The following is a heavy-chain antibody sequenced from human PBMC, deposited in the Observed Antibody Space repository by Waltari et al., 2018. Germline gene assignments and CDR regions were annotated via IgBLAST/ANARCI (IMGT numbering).Heavy chain of an antibody. CDR3: ARLGGTGYFDY. CDR1: GYSISSGYY. J-gene: IGHJ4*02. V-gene: IGHV4-38-2*01. D-gene: IGHD3-16*01. Sequence: QVQLQESGPGLVKPSETLSLTCAVSGYSISSGYYWGWIRQPPGKGLEWIGSIYHRGSTYYNPSLKSRVTISVDTSKNQCSLKLSSVTAAGTAVYYCARLGGTGYFDYWGQGTLVTVSS. CDR2: IYHRGST.